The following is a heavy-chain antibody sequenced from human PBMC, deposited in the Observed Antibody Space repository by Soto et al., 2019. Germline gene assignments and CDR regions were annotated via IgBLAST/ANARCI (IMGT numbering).Heavy chain of an antibody. V-gene: IGHV3-33*01. CDR1: GFTFSSYG. Sequence: QVQLVESGGGVVQPGRSLRLSRAAPGFTFSSYGMHWVRQAPGKGLEWVAVIWYDGSNKYYADSVKGRFTISRDNSKNTLYLQMNSLRAEDTAVYYCAREAGGTMVRGVIGRFDPWGQGTLVTVSS. D-gene: IGHD3-10*01. CDR3: AREAGGTMVRGVIGRFDP. J-gene: IGHJ5*02. CDR2: IWYDGSNK.